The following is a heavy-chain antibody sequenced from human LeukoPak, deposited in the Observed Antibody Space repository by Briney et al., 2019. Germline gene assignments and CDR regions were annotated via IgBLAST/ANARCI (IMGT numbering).Heavy chain of an antibody. J-gene: IGHJ4*02. D-gene: IGHD3-10*01. V-gene: IGHV3-48*01. Sequence: PGGSLRLSCAASGFTFSSYSMNWVRQAPGKGLEWISCIYRDSSMIHYADSVRGRFTVSRDNAENSVYLQMNSLRAEDTAVYFCARYGSGSNYRDPFDSWGQGTLVTVSS. CDR3: ARYGSGSNYRDPFDS. CDR1: GFTFSSYS. CDR2: IYRDSSMI.